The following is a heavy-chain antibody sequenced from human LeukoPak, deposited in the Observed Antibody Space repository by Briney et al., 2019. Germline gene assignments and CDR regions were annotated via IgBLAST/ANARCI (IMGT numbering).Heavy chain of an antibody. V-gene: IGHV3-20*01. D-gene: IGHD6-13*01. Sequence: GGSLRLSCAASGFTFDDYGMSWVRQAPGKGLEWVSGINWNGGSTGYADSVKGRFTISRDNAKNSLYLQMNSLRAEDTALYVALVKQQLVRPEGWGQGTLVTVSS. CDR2: INWNGGST. CDR3: LVKQQLVRPEG. J-gene: IGHJ4*02. CDR1: GFTFDDYG.